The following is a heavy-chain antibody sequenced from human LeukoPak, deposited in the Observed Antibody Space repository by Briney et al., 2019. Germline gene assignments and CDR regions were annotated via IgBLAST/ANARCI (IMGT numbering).Heavy chain of an antibody. D-gene: IGHD3-9*01. V-gene: IGHV3-23*01. CDR2: ISASGP. CDR1: GFTFSRLA. Sequence: PGGSLRLSCAASGFTFSRLAMTWVCQAPGKGLEWVSTISASGPYYADAVRGRFTISRDNSRNTLSLQMDSLRAEDTAVYYCASLKLRYFDRMTYYFDYWGQGTLVTVSS. J-gene: IGHJ4*02. CDR3: ASLKLRYFDRMTYYFDY.